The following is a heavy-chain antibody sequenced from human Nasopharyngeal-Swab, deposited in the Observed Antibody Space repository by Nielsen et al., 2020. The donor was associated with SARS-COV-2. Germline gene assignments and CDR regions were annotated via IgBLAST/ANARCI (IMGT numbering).Heavy chain of an antibody. Sequence: LKLSCAASGFTFSSYAMSWVRQAPGKGLEWVSAISGSGGSTYYADSVKGRFTISRDNSKNTLYLQMNSLRAEDTAVYYCAKDPGYSGYDYGNYFDYWGQGTLVTVSS. CDR1: GFTFSSYA. J-gene: IGHJ4*02. CDR2: ISGSGGST. V-gene: IGHV3-23*01. CDR3: AKDPGYSGYDYGNYFDY. D-gene: IGHD5-12*01.